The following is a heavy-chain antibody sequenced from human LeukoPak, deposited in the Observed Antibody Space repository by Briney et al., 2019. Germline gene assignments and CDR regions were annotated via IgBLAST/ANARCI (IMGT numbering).Heavy chain of an antibody. CDR3: AKDSSGYYFDY. V-gene: IGHV3-23*01. CDR1: GFIFSSYA. Sequence: PGGSLRLSCATSGFIFSSYAMSWVRQAPGRGLEWVSSISGSGGSIYYADSVKGRFTISRDNSKNTLYLQMNSLRAEDTAVYYCAKDSSGYYFDYWGQGTLVTVSS. CDR2: ISGSGGSI. J-gene: IGHJ4*02. D-gene: IGHD3-22*01.